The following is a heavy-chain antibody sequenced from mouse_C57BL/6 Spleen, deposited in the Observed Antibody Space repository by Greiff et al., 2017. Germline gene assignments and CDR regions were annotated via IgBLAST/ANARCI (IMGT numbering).Heavy chain of an antibody. Sequence: QVQLQQPGTELVKPGASVKLSCKASGYTFTSYWMHWVKPSPGQGLEWIGNINPSNGDTNYNDKFKSKSTLTVDKSSSTASMQLSSLTSEDSAVYYCARDSSGYWFAYWGQGTLVTVSA. CDR2: INPSNGDT. CDR3: ARDSSGYWFAY. V-gene: IGHV1-53*01. CDR1: GYTFTSYW. D-gene: IGHD3-2*02. J-gene: IGHJ3*01.